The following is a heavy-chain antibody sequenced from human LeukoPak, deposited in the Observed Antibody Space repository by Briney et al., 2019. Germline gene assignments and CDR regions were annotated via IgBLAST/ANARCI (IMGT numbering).Heavy chain of an antibody. CDR3: AREWYYYDSSGRYGMDV. Sequence: GASVKVSCKASGYTFTGYYMHWVRQARGQGLEWMGWINPNSGGTNYAQKFQGRVTMTRDTSISTAYMELSRLRSGDTAVYYCAREWYYYDSSGRYGMDVWGQGTTVTVSS. J-gene: IGHJ6*02. CDR2: INPNSGGT. D-gene: IGHD3-22*01. V-gene: IGHV1-2*02. CDR1: GYTFTGYY.